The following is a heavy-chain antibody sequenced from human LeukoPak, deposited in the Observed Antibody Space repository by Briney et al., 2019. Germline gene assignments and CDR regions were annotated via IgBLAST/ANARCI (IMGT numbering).Heavy chain of an antibody. D-gene: IGHD6-13*01. J-gene: IGHJ4*02. CDR1: GGSFSGYY. CDR3: ARGRQQLVRYFDY. CDR2: INHSGST. Sequence: SETLSLTCAVYGGSFSGYYWSWIRQLPGKGLEWIGEINHSGSTNYNPSLKSRVTISVDTSKNQFSLKLSSVTAADTAVYYCARGRQQLVRYFDYWGQGTLVTVSS. V-gene: IGHV4-34*01.